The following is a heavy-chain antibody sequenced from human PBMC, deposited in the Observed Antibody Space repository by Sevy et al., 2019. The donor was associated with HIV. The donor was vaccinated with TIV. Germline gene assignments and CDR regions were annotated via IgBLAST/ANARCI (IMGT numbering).Heavy chain of an antibody. V-gene: IGHV3-7*01. J-gene: IGHJ6*02. Sequence: GGSLRLSCAASGFTFSSYWMSWVRQAPGKGLEWVANIKQDGSEKYYVDSVKGRFTISSDNAKNPLYLQMNSLRAEDTAVYYCGRSKGGDGYSYGYHYYYYGMDVWGQGTTVTVSS. D-gene: IGHD5-18*01. CDR3: GRSKGGDGYSYGYHYYYYGMDV. CDR2: IKQDGSEK. CDR1: GFTFSSYW.